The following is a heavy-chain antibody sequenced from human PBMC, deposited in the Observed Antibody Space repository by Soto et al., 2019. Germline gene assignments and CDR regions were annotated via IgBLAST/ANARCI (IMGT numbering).Heavy chain of an antibody. CDR1: GFTFGGYS. D-gene: IGHD3-22*01. J-gene: IGHJ6*02. Sequence: GGSLRLSCAASGFTFGGYSMNWVRQAPGKGLEWISYISSLSSPRYYAESVEGRFTISRDNAKNSLYLQMNSLRDEDTAVYYCASGYYYDSSGYWAVDVWGQGTTVTVSS. V-gene: IGHV3-48*02. CDR3: ASGYYYDSSGYWAVDV. CDR2: ISSLSSPR.